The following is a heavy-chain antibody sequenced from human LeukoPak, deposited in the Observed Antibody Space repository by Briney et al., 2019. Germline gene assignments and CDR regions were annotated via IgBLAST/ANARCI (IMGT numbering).Heavy chain of an antibody. Sequence: PSETLSLTCTVSGGSISSSSYYWGWIRQPPGKGLEWIGSIYYSGGTYYNPSLKSRVTISVDTSKNQFSLKLSSVTAADTAVYYCATSYGSGSYYNILPDYWGQGTLVTVSS. CDR1: GGSISSSSYY. CDR3: ATSYGSGSYYNILPDY. J-gene: IGHJ4*02. CDR2: IYYSGGT. D-gene: IGHD3-10*01. V-gene: IGHV4-39*01.